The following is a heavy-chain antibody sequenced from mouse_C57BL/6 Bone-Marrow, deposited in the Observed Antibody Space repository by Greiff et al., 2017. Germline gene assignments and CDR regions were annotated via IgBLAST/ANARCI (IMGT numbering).Heavy chain of an antibody. CDR3: ASLYGSSYTWFAY. CDR2: IWGVGST. Sequence: VNVVESGPGLVAPSQSLSITCTVSGFSLTSYGVDWVRQSPGKGLEWLGVIWGVGSTNYNSALKSRLSISKDNSKSQVFLKMNSLQTDDTAMYYCASLYGSSYTWFAYWGQGTLVTVSA. J-gene: IGHJ3*01. V-gene: IGHV2-6*01. D-gene: IGHD1-1*01. CDR1: GFSLTSYG.